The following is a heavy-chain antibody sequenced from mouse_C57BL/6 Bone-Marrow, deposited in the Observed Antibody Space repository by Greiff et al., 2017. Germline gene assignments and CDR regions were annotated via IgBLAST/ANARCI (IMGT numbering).Heavy chain of an antibody. J-gene: IGHJ3*01. CDR2: INPYNGGT. CDR3: ARVTTVVAPFAY. V-gene: IGHV1-19*01. CDR1: GYTFTDYY. D-gene: IGHD1-1*01. Sequence: EVQLQESGPVLVKPGASVKMSCKASGYTFTDYYMNWVKQSHGKSLEWIGVINPYNGGTNYNQKFKGKATLTVDKSSSTAYMELNSLTSEDSAVYYCARVTTVVAPFAYWGQGTLVTVSA.